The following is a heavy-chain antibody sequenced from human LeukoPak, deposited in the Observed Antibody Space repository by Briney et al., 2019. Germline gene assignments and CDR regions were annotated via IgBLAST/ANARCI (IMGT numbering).Heavy chain of an antibody. CDR1: GFTFSSYA. Sequence: GGSLRLSCAASGFTFSSYAMSWVRQAPGKGLEWVSGISGSGGSTYYADSVKVRFTISRDNSKNTLYLQMNSLRAEDTAVYYCAKDPWDSSGWYDYWGQGTLVTVSS. D-gene: IGHD6-19*01. CDR3: AKDPWDSSGWYDY. V-gene: IGHV3-23*01. J-gene: IGHJ4*02. CDR2: ISGSGGST.